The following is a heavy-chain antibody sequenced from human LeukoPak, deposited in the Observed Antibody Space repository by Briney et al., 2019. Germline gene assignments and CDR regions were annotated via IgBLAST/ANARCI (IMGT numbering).Heavy chain of an antibody. D-gene: IGHD3-10*01. CDR1: GFTFSSYS. CDR2: ISSSSSYI. Sequence: GGSLRLSCAASGFTFSSYSMNWVRQAPGKGLEWVSSISSSSSYIYYGDSVKGRFTISRDNAKDSLYLQMNSLRAEDTAVYYCAVAYYYGSGDAFDIWGQGTKVTVSS. J-gene: IGHJ3*02. V-gene: IGHV3-21*01. CDR3: AVAYYYGSGDAFDI.